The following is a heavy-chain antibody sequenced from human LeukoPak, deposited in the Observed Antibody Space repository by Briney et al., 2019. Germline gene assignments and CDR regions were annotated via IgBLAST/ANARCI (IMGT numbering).Heavy chain of an antibody. J-gene: IGHJ3*02. D-gene: IGHD3-3*01. CDR1: GGSISSWF. V-gene: IGHV4-59*01. CDR2: IYHSGTT. CDR3: ARFSDFWSRYYRHDAFDI. Sequence: SSETLSLTCNVSGGSISSWFWNWIRQPPGKGLEWIGYIYHSGTTKYNPSLKSRVTISIDTSKNQFSLRLSSVTAADTAVYYCARFSDFWSRYYRHDAFDIWGQGTTVTVSS.